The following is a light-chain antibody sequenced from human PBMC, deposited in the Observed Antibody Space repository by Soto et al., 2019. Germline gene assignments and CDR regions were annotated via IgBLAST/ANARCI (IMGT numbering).Light chain of an antibody. J-gene: IGKJ4*01. Sequence: EIVLTQSPATLSLSPGERDTLSCRASQSVSIYLAWYQQKPGQAPRLLLYDASNRVIGIPARFSGSGSGTDFSLTISSLEREDFAVYYCQQRSSWPLTVGGGTKVEIK. V-gene: IGKV3-11*01. CDR2: DAS. CDR3: QQRSSWPLT. CDR1: QSVSIY.